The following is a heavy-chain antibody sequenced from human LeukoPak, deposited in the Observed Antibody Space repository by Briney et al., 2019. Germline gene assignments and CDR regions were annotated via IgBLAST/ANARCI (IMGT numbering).Heavy chain of an antibody. V-gene: IGHV1-2*06. CDR3: VGIAVAGSKVY. CDR1: GYTYTGYY. D-gene: IGHD6-19*01. Sequence: GASVKVSCKASGYTYTGYYMHWVRQAPGQGLVWMGRINPNSGGTNYAQKFQGRVTMTRDTSISTAYMELSRLRSDDTAVYYCVGIAVAGSKVYWGQGTLVTVSS. CDR2: INPNSGGT. J-gene: IGHJ4*02.